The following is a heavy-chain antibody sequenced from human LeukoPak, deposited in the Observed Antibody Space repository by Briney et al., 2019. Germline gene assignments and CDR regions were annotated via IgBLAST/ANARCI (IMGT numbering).Heavy chain of an antibody. CDR3: XRSNQAXXY. CDR1: GFTFSNYW. Sequence: GGSLRLSCTASGFTFSNYWMHWVRQVPGKGLVWVSRINTGGSSTTYADSVKGRFTISRDNAKNTLYLQMNSLRVEDTAVYYCXRSNQAXXYWGQGTLXTVS. CDR2: INTGGSST. V-gene: IGHV3-74*01. J-gene: IGHJ4*02. D-gene: IGHD4-11*01.